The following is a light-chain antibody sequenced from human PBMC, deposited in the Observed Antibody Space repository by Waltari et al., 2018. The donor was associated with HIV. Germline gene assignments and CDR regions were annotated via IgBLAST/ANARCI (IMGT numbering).Light chain of an antibody. CDR1: QSISRW. J-gene: IGKJ1*01. V-gene: IGKV1-5*03. CDR3: QQYDSSLT. CDR2: KAS. Sequence: DIQMTQSPSTLSASFVYRVTITCRATQSISRWLAWYQQKPGKDPKLLIYKASTLHTGVPSRFSGSGSGTEFTLSIDSLQPDDFATYYCQQYDSSLTFGQGTKVDI.